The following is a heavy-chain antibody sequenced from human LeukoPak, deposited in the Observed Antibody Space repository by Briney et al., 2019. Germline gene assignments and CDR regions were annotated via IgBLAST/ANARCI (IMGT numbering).Heavy chain of an antibody. CDR2: INPNSGGT. CDR3: ARDLLLDYYDNWFDP. V-gene: IGHV1-2*02. CDR1: GYTFTGYY. Sequence: AASVKVSCKASGYTFTGYYMHWVRQAPGQGLEWMGWINPNSGGTNYAQKFQGRVTMTRDTSISTAYMELSRLRSDDTAVYYCARDLLLDYYDNWFDPWGQGTLVTVSS. D-gene: IGHD3-22*01. J-gene: IGHJ5*02.